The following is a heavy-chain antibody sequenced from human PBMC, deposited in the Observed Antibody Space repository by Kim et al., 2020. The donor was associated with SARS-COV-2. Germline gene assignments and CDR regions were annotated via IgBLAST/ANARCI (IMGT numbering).Heavy chain of an antibody. D-gene: IGHD6-13*01. Sequence: ASVKVSCKVSGYTLTELSMHWVRQAPGKGLEWLGGFDPEDGETIYAQKFQGRVTMTEDTSTDTAYMELSSLRSEDTAVYYCATGLRIAAGDDYWCQGTLVTVSS. V-gene: IGHV1-24*01. CDR2: FDPEDGET. CDR1: GYTLTELS. J-gene: IGHJ4*02. CDR3: ATGLRIAAGDDY.